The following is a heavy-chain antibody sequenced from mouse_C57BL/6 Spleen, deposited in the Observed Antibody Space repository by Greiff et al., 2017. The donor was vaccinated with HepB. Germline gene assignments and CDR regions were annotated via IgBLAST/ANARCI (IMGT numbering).Heavy chain of an antibody. V-gene: IGHV3-6*01. CDR2: ISYDGSN. Sequence: EVQLQESGPGLVKPSQSLSLTCSVSGYSITSGYYWNWIRQFPGNKLEWMGYISYDGSNNYNPSLKNRISITRDTSKNQFILKLNSVTTEDTATYYCARDHYSNYAFAYWGQGTLVTVSA. J-gene: IGHJ3*01. CDR3: ARDHYSNYAFAY. CDR1: GYSITSGYY. D-gene: IGHD2-5*01.